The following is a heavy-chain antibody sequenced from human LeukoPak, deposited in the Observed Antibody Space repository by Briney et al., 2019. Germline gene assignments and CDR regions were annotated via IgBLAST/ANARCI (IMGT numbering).Heavy chain of an antibody. CDR1: GFTFSSYA. D-gene: IGHD3-22*01. Sequence: GGSLRLSCAASGFTFSSYAMSWVRQAPGKGLEWVSAISGSGGSTYYADSVKGRFTISRDNSKNTLYLQMNSLRAEDTAVYYCAKDVDPYYYDSSGYYYHGYFDYWGQGTLVTVSP. CDR2: ISGSGGST. V-gene: IGHV3-23*01. J-gene: IGHJ4*02. CDR3: AKDVDPYYYDSSGYYYHGYFDY.